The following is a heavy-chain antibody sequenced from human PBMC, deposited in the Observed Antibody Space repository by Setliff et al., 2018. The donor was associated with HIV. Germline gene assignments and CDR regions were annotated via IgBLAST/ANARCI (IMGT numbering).Heavy chain of an antibody. D-gene: IGHD3-10*01. Sequence: ASVKVSCKASGYTFTNYGITWVRQAPGQGLEWMGWITADNGNTNFAQKLQGRVTMTSDTSTSTAYLELRSLSSDDTAVYYCARDNEAIGWFGDRPDHIHLFWGQGTMVTVSS. V-gene: IGHV1-18*01. J-gene: IGHJ3*01. CDR1: GYTFTNYG. CDR3: ARDNEAIGWFGDRPDHIHLF. CDR2: ITADNGNT.